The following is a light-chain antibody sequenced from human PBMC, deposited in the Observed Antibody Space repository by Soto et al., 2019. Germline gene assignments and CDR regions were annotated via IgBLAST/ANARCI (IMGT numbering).Light chain of an antibody. J-gene: IGKJ1*01. Sequence: DIQMTQSPSTLSASVGDRVTITCRASQTISSWLAWYQQKPGKAPKLLIYETSSLESGVPSRFSGSGSGTEFTLTISSLQPEDFATYYCLQHNSYPRTFGQGTKVDIK. CDR1: QTISSW. V-gene: IGKV1-5*03. CDR3: LQHNSYPRT. CDR2: ETS.